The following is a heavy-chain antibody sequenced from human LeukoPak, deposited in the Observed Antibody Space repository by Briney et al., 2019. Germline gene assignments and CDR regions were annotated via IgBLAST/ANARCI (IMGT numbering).Heavy chain of an antibody. V-gene: IGHV3-21*01. CDR1: GFTFSSYS. Sequence: GGSLRLSCAASGFTFSSYSMNWVRQAPGKGLEWVSSISSSSSYIYYADSVKGRFTISRDNAKNSLYLQMNSLRAEDTAVYYCARRGWQWLSPLDYWGREPWSPSPQ. CDR3: ARRGWQWLSPLDY. J-gene: IGHJ4*02. D-gene: IGHD6-19*01. CDR2: ISSSSSYI.